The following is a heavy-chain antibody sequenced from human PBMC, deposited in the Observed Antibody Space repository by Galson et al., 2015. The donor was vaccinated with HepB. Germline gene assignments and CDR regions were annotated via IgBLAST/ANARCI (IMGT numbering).Heavy chain of an antibody. J-gene: IGHJ6*02. CDR2: IIPIFDTA. CDR3: ASEGGGGYSYGYYYYYGMDV. V-gene: IGHV1-69*13. D-gene: IGHD5-18*01. CDR1: GGTFSTYA. Sequence: SVKVSCKASGGTFSTYAIIWVRQAPGQGLEWMGGIIPIFDTANYAQKFQGRVTITADESTSTAYMELSSLRSEDTAVCYCASEGGGGYSYGYYYYYGMDVWGQGTTVTVSS.